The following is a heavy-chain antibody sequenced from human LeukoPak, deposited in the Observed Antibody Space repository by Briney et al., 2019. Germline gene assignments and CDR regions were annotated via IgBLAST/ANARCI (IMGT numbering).Heavy chain of an antibody. V-gene: IGHV1-8*03. CDR3: ARGHSSSWPYYFDY. CDR1: GYTFTSYD. J-gene: IGHJ4*02. D-gene: IGHD6-13*01. Sequence: ASVKVSCKASGYTFTSYDINWVRQATGQGLEWMGWMNPNSGNTGYAQKFQGRVTITRNTSISTAYMELSSLRSEDTAVYYCARGHSSSWPYYFDYWGQGTLVTVSS. CDR2: MNPNSGNT.